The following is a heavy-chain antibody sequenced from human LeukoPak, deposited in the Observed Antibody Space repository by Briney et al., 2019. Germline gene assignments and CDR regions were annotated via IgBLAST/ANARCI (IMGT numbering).Heavy chain of an antibody. Sequence: SETLSLTCTVSGGSISSGGYYWSWIRQHPGKGLEWIGYIYYSGSTYYNPSLKSRVTISVDTSKNQFSLKLSSVTAADTAVYYCARGTDCSNACDYWGQGTLVTVSS. V-gene: IGHV4-31*03. CDR3: ARGTDCSNACDY. CDR1: GGSISSGGYY. D-gene: IGHD6-19*01. J-gene: IGHJ4*02. CDR2: IYYSGST.